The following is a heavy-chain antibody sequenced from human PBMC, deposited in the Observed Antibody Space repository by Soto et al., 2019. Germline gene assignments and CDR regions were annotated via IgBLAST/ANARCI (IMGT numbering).Heavy chain of an antibody. J-gene: IGHJ6*02. CDR2: IIPIFGTA. CDR3: AGVDTAMAVARYYYGMDV. Sequence: ASVKVSCKASGGTFSSYAISWVRQAPGQGLEWMGGIIPIFGTANYAQKFQGRVTITADKSTSTAYMELSSLRSEDTAVYYCAGVDTAMAVARYYYGMDVWGQGXTVTVSS. CDR1: GGTFSSYA. D-gene: IGHD5-18*01. V-gene: IGHV1-69*06.